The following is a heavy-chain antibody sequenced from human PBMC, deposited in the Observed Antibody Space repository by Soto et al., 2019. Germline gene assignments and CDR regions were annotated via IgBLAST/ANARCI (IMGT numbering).Heavy chain of an antibody. Sequence: PGGSLRLSCAASGFNVNNNYMSWVRQAPGKGLEWVSLIYSGGDRYYADPVKGRFTISRDSSKNTLILQMNSLRAEDTAVYYCARSFDSSGYYALVNWGQGTLVTVSS. CDR2: IYSGGDR. V-gene: IGHV3-53*01. CDR1: GFNVNNNY. D-gene: IGHD3-22*01. J-gene: IGHJ4*02. CDR3: ARSFDSSGYYALVN.